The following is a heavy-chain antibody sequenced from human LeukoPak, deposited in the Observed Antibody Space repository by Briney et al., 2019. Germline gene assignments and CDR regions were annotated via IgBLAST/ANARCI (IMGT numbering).Heavy chain of an antibody. CDR1: GYSISSGYY. CDR2: INWNGGST. Sequence: ETLSLTCTVSGYSISSGYYWGWIRQPPGKGLEWVSGINWNGGSTGYADSVKGRFTISRDNAKNSLYLQMNSLRAEDTAVYYCASAVRGSSVDYWGQGTLVTVSS. CDR3: ASAVRGSSVDY. V-gene: IGHV3-20*04. J-gene: IGHJ4*02.